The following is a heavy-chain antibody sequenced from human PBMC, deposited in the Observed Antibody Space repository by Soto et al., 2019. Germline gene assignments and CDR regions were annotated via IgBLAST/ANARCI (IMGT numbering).Heavy chain of an antibody. J-gene: IGHJ4*02. CDR1: GFNFITYS. Sequence: EVQLVESGGGPVRPGGSLKLSCAASGFNFITYSLSWVRQAPGKGLEWVASISSSAVYIDYADSVKGRFTISRENANNSLYLQINSLRAEDTATYHCVRDGLDYYDTERLYFDNWGQGTLVTVSS. D-gene: IGHD3-22*01. CDR2: ISSSAVYI. V-gene: IGHV3-21*01. CDR3: VRDGLDYYDTERLYFDN.